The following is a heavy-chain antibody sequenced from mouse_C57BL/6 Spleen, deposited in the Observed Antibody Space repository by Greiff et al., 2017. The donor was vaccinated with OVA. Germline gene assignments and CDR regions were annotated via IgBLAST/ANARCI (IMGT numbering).Heavy chain of an antibody. CDR1: GYTFPSYW. Sequence: VQLQQPGAELVRPGSSVKLSCKASGYTFPSYWMDWVKQRPGQGLEWIGNIYPSDSETHYNQQFKDKATLTVDKSSSTAYMQLSSLTSEDSAVYYCARGTGTADYWGQGTSVTVSS. V-gene: IGHV1-61*01. D-gene: IGHD4-1*01. CDR3: ARGTGTADY. CDR2: IYPSDSET. J-gene: IGHJ4*01.